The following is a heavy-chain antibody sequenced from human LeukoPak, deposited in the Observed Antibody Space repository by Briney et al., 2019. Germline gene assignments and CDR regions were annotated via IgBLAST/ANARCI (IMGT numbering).Heavy chain of an antibody. CDR1: GFTFSAYA. D-gene: IGHD4-17*01. CDR2: VSGSGGTT. CDR3: TKDPNGDYIGAFDP. V-gene: IGHV3-23*01. J-gene: IGHJ5*02. Sequence: HAGGSLRLSCAASGFTFSAYAMNWVRQAPGKGPEWVSAVSGSGGTTYYADSVKGRFNIIRDNSKNTLYLQMNSLRAEDTAIYYCTKDPNGDYIGAFDPWGQGTLVTVSS.